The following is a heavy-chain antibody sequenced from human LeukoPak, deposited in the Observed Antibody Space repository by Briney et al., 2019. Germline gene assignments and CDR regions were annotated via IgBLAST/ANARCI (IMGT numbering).Heavy chain of an antibody. J-gene: IGHJ4*02. V-gene: IGHV4-30-2*01. Sequence: SQTLSLTRTVSGGSISSGGYYWSWIRQPPGKGLEWIGYIYHSGSTYYNPSLKSRVTISADTSKNQFSLKLNSLTTADTAVYYCTRGAGWLIDYWGQGILVTVSS. CDR3: TRGAGWLIDY. D-gene: IGHD3-16*01. CDR2: IYHSGST. CDR1: GGSISSGGYY.